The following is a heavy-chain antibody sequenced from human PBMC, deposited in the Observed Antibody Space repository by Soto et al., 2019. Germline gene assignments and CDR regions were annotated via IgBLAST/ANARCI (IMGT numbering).Heavy chain of an antibody. Sequence: QITLKESGPTLVKPTQTLTLTCTFSGFSLSTTGAGVGWVRQPPGKALEWLALIYWDEDKTYSPSLKSRLTITKDTSKNQVVLTRTNMDPVDTATYYCAHRRNYGDYDYWGQGTLVTVSS. CDR2: IYWDEDK. J-gene: IGHJ4*02. CDR1: GFSLSTTGAG. V-gene: IGHV2-5*02. CDR3: AHRRNYGDYDY. D-gene: IGHD4-17*01.